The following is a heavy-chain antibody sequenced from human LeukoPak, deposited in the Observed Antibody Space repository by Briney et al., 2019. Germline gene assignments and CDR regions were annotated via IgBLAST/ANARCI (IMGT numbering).Heavy chain of an antibody. CDR2: ISGSGGGT. D-gene: IGHD6-13*01. CDR1: GFTFSTYG. CDR3: AKHSSSWHYFDY. V-gene: IGHV3-23*01. Sequence: GGSLRLSCAASGFTFSTYGMSWVRQAPGEGLGWVSAISGSGGGTYFADSVKGRFTISRDNTKNTLFLQMDSLRADDTAVYYCAKHSSSWHYFDYWGQGTLVTVSS. J-gene: IGHJ4*02.